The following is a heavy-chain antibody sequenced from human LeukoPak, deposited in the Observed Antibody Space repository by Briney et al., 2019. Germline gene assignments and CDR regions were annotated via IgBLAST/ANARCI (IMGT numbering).Heavy chain of an antibody. CDR1: GGSISSSSYY. CDR3: ARGRYCSGGSCSGAFDY. Sequence: PSETLSLTCTVSGGSISSSSYYWGWIRQPPGKGREWIGSIYYSGSTYYNPSLKSRVTISVDTSKNQFSLKLSSVTAADTAVYYCARGRYCSGGSCSGAFDYWGQGALVTVSS. D-gene: IGHD2-15*01. CDR2: IYYSGST. V-gene: IGHV4-39*07. J-gene: IGHJ4*02.